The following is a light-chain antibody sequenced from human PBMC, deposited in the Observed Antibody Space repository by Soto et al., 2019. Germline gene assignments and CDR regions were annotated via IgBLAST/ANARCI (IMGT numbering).Light chain of an antibody. CDR2: LGS. Sequence: DIVMTQSPFSLPVIPGEPASISCWSSQSLLDSNGNNHLNWYLQKPGQSPQVLIYLGSNRASGVPVRFSDSGSGTDFTLKISRVEAEDVCVYYCMQALQTPLTFGQGTRLEIK. J-gene: IGKJ5*01. CDR1: QSLLDSNGNNH. CDR3: MQALQTPLT. V-gene: IGKV2-28*01.